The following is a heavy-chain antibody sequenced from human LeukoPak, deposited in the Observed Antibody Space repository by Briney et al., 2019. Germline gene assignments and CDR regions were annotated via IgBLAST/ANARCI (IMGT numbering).Heavy chain of an antibody. CDR2: ISSSGDYI. Sequence: KTGGSLRLSCAVSGFTFATYTINWVRQAPGKGLEWVSSISSSGDYIYYADSVKGRFTISRDNAKNSLYLQMNNLRAEDTAVYYCARGRYGDYALDYWGQGTLLTVSS. D-gene: IGHD4-17*01. CDR3: ARGRYGDYALDY. CDR1: GFTFATYT. V-gene: IGHV3-21*01. J-gene: IGHJ4*02.